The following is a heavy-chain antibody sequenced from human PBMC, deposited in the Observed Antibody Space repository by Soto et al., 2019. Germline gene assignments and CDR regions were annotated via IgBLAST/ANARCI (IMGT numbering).Heavy chain of an antibody. CDR3: ARATTKEKYYDILTGLDFDY. D-gene: IGHD3-9*01. CDR2: INHSGST. V-gene: IGHV4-34*01. Sequence: ASETLSLTCAVYGGSFSGYYWSWIRQPPGKGLEWIGEINHSGSTNYNPSLKSRVTISVDTSKNQFSLKLSSVTAADTAVYYCARATTKEKYYDILTGLDFDYWGQGTLVTVSS. J-gene: IGHJ4*02. CDR1: GGSFSGYY.